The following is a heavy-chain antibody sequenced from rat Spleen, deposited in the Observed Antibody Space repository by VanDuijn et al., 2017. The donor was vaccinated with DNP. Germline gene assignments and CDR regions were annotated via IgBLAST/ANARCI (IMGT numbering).Heavy chain of an antibody. Sequence: EVQLVESGGGLVQPGRSLKLSCEVSRITFSDYNMAWVRQAPKKGLEWVANISYDGSSTYYRDSVKGRFTISRDNAKSTLYLQMDSLRSEDTATYYCARHGTGLYWFDYWGQGVMVTVSS. V-gene: IGHV5-7*01. CDR2: ISYDGSST. D-gene: IGHD4-2*01. CDR1: RITFSDYN. J-gene: IGHJ2*01. CDR3: ARHGTGLYWFDY.